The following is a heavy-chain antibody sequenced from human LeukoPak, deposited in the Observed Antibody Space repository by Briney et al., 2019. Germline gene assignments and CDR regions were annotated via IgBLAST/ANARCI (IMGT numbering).Heavy chain of an antibody. CDR2: ISGSGGNT. J-gene: IGHJ4*02. V-gene: IGHV3-23*01. CDR3: TTEWRAMLFFDY. Sequence: GGSLRLSCAASGFIFPNYVMSWVRQAPGKGLEWVSAISGSGGNTYYADSVKGRFTISRDNSKNTLYLQMNSLRAEDAAVYYCTTEWRAMLFFDYWGQGTLVTVSS. D-gene: IGHD3-16*01. CDR1: GFIFPNYV.